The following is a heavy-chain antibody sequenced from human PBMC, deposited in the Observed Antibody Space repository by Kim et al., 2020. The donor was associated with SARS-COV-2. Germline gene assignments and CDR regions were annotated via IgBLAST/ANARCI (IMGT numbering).Heavy chain of an antibody. J-gene: IGHJ4*02. D-gene: IGHD6-13*01. V-gene: IGHV3-30*01. Sequence: DSVKCRFTISRDYSKNTLYLQMNSRRAEDTAVYYCARERSRFQQLVRVDYWGQGTLVTVSS. CDR3: ARERSRFQQLVRVDY.